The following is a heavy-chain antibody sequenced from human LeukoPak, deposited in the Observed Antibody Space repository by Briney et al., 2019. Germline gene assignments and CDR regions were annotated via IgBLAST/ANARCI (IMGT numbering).Heavy chain of an antibody. D-gene: IGHD5-18*01. V-gene: IGHV4-59*01. CDR3: ARILRGYSWIFDY. CDR1: GGSISSYY. J-gene: IGHJ4*02. Sequence: SETLSLTCTVSGGSISSYYWSWIRQPPGKRLEWIGYIYYSGSTNYNPSLKSRVTISVDTSKNQFSLELSSVAAADTAVYYCARILRGYSWIFDYWGQGTLVTVSS. CDR2: IYYSGST.